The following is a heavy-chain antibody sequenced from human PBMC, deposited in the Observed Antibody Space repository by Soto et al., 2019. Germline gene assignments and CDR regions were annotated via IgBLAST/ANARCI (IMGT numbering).Heavy chain of an antibody. CDR1: GDSVSSNSAA. J-gene: IGHJ6*02. CDR2: TYYRSKWYN. Sequence: SQTLSLTCAISGDSVSSNSAAWNWIRQSPSRGLEWLGRTYYRSKWYNDYAVSVKSRITINPDTSKNQFSLQLNSVTPEDTAVYYCARDTIQLCLHYYYYGMDVWGQGTTVTVSS. CDR3: ARDTIQLCLHYYYYGMDV. V-gene: IGHV6-1*01. D-gene: IGHD5-18*01.